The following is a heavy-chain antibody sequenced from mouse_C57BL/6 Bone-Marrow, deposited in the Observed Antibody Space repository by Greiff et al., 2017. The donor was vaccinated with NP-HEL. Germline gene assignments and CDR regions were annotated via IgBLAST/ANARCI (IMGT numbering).Heavy chain of an antibody. V-gene: IGHV1-59*01. CDR2: IDPSDSYT. D-gene: IGHD1-1*01. Sequence: QVQLQQPGAELVRPGTSVKLSCKASGYTFTSYWMHWVKQRPGQGLEWIGVIDPSDSYTNSNQKFKGKATLTVDTASSTAYMQLSSLTSEDSAVYDCAREGYYYGGNYYDYWGKGTTLTVSS. CDR1: GYTFTSYW. CDR3: AREGYYYGGNYYDY. J-gene: IGHJ2*01.